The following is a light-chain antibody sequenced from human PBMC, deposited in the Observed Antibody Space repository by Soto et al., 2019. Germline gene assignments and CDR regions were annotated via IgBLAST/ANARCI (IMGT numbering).Light chain of an antibody. Sequence: DIQLTQSPSSLSAAGGDRAIITCRASQSISNYLNWYQQKPGKAPKLLIFAASSLQSGVPSRFSGSGSGTNFTLTISSLQPEDFAAYYCQQSYSAPITLGQRTRLVIK. J-gene: IGKJ5*01. CDR3: QQSYSAPIT. CDR1: QSISNY. CDR2: AAS. V-gene: IGKV1-39*01.